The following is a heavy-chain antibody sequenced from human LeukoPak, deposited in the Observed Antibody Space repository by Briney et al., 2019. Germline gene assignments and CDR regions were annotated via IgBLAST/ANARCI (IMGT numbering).Heavy chain of an antibody. CDR1: GFTFSSYA. CDR3: AKSGYSSSWYWFDP. J-gene: IGHJ5*02. D-gene: IGHD6-13*01. V-gene: IGHV3-23*01. Sequence: PGGSLRLSCAASGFTFSSYAMSWVRQAPGKGVEWVSAISGSGGSTYYADSVKGRFTISRDNSKNTLYLQMNSLRAEDTAVYYCAKSGYSSSWYWFDPWGQGTLVTVSS. CDR2: ISGSGGST.